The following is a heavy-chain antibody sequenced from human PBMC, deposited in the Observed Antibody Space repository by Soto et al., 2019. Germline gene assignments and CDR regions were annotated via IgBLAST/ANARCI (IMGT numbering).Heavy chain of an antibody. Sequence: SETLSLTCTVSGGSISSYYWSWIRQPPGKGLEWIGYIYYSGSTNYNPSLKSRVTISVDTSKNQFSLKLSSVTAADTAVYYCARRSGFRTNNWFDPWGQGTLVTVSS. V-gene: IGHV4-59*08. CDR3: ARRSGFRTNNWFDP. CDR2: IYYSGST. J-gene: IGHJ5*02. CDR1: GGSISSYY. D-gene: IGHD1-7*01.